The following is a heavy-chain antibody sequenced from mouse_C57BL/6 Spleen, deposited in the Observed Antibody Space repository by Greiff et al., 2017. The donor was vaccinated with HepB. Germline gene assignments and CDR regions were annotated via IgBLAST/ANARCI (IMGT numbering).Heavy chain of an antibody. V-gene: IGHV1-26*01. J-gene: IGHJ2*01. CDR2: INPNNGGT. CDR3: ARMDPTGSSSRYYFDY. Sequence: EVQLQQSGPELVKPGASVKISCKASGYTFTDYYMNWVKQSHGKSLEWIGDINPNNGGTSYNQKFKGKATLTVDKSSSTAYMELRSLTSEDSAVYYCARMDPTGSSSRYYFDYWGQGTTLTVSS. CDR1: GYTFTDYY. D-gene: IGHD1-1*01.